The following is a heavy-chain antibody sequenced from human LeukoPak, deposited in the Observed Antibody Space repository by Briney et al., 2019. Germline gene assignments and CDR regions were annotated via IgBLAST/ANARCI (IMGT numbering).Heavy chain of an antibody. D-gene: IGHD5-12*01. J-gene: IGHJ4*02. CDR3: ARDGHSDTSRALDY. CDR2: IYYSGIT. Sequence: SETLSLTCTVSGGSISSYYWSWIRQPPGKGLEWIGYIYYSGITNYNPSLKSRVTISVDTSKNQFSLKLSSVTAADTAVYYCARDGHSDTSRALDYWGQGTLVTVSS. V-gene: IGHV4-59*01. CDR1: GGSISSYY.